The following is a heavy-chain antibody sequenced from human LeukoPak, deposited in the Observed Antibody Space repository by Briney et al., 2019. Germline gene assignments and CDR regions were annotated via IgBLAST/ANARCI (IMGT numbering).Heavy chain of an antibody. CDR3: ARGAHYGDYRNTFDY. Sequence: SETLSLTCAVYGASFSGYYWSWIRQPPGKGLEWIGEINHSGSTNYNPSLKSRVTISVDTSKNQFSLKLSSVTAADTAVYYCARGAHYGDYRNTFDYWGQGTLVTVSS. CDR2: INHSGST. CDR1: GASFSGYY. J-gene: IGHJ4*02. D-gene: IGHD4-17*01. V-gene: IGHV4-34*01.